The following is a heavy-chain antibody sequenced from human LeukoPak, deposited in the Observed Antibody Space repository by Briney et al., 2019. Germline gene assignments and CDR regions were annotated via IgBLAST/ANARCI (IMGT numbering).Heavy chain of an antibody. CDR2: ITASGIAM. D-gene: IGHD1-26*01. CDR1: GFTFSSYS. J-gene: IGHJ4*02. CDR3: ASSGSYRFDY. V-gene: IGHV3-48*02. Sequence: GGSLRLSCAASGFTFSSYSMNWVRQAPGKGPEWVSHITASGIAMFYADSVKGRFTISRDNAKNSLYLQMNSLRDEDTAVYYCASSGSYRFDYWGQGTLVTVSS.